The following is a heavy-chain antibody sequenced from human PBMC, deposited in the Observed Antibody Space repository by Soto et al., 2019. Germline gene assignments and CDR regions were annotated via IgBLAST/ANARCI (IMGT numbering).Heavy chain of an antibody. D-gene: IGHD4-17*01. J-gene: IGHJ4*02. CDR1: GYSFTSYW. V-gene: IGHV5-10-1*01. CDR3: ASYSGDYPYYFDY. Sequence: GESLKISCKGSGYSFTSYWISWVRQMPGKGLEWMGRIDPSDSYTNYSPSFQGHVTISADKSISTAYLQWSSLKASDTAMYYCASYSGDYPYYFDYWGKGTLVTVSS. CDR2: IDPSDSYT.